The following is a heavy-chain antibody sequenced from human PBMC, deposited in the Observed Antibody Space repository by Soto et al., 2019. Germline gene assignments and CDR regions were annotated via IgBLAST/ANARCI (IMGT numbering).Heavy chain of an antibody. D-gene: IGHD6-19*01. V-gene: IGHV3-33*01. CDR2: IWYDGNNK. CDR3: ARGDSSGCPGGH. CDR1: GFTFSSNA. J-gene: IGHJ4*01. Sequence: GGSLRLSCAASGFTFSSNAMHWVRQAPGKGLEWVAVIWYDGNNKYFADSVKGRFTISRDNSKNTLYLQMNSLRAEDTAVYYCARGDSSGCPGGHWGHGTLVTVSS.